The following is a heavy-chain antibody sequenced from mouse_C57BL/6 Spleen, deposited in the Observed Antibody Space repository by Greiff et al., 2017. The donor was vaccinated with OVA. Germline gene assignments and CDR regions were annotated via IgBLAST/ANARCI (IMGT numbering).Heavy chain of an antibody. Sequence: QVHVKQPGTELVKPGASVKLSCKASGYTFTSYWMHWVKQRPGQGLEWIGNINPSNGGTNYNEKFKSKATLTVDKSSSTAYMQLSSLTSEDSAVYDCARYYYGSSLAYWGQGTTLTVSS. CDR3: ARYYYGSSLAY. CDR2: INPSNGGT. D-gene: IGHD1-1*01. CDR1: GYTFTSYW. V-gene: IGHV1-53*01. J-gene: IGHJ2*01.